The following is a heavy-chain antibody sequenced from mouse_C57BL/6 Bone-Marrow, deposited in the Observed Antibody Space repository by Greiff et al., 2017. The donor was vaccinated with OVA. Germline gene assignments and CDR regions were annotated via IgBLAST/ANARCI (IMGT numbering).Heavy chain of an antibody. CDR3: ARTTVGFDY. J-gene: IGHJ2*01. CDR2: IRNKANGYTT. D-gene: IGHD1-3*01. CDR1: GFTFTDYY. V-gene: IGHV7-3*01. Sequence: EVQLKESGGGLVQPGGSLSLSCAASGFTFTDYYMSWVRQPPGKALEWLGFIRNKANGYTTEYSASVKGRFTISRDNSQSILYLQMNALRAEDSATYYCARTTVGFDYWGQGTTLTVSS.